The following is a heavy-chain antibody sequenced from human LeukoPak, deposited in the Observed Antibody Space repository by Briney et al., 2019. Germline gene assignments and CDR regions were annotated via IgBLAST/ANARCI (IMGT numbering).Heavy chain of an antibody. V-gene: IGHV4-39*07. D-gene: IGHD3-10*01. CDR1: GGSISSSSYY. J-gene: IGHJ4*02. Sequence: SETLSLTCTVSGGSISSSSYYWGWIRQPPGKGLEWIGSIYYSGSTYYNPSLKSRVTISVDTSKNQFSLKLSSVTAADTAVYYCARDHAVRGGTWIDYWGQGTLVTVSS. CDR3: ARDHAVRGGTWIDY. CDR2: IYYSGST.